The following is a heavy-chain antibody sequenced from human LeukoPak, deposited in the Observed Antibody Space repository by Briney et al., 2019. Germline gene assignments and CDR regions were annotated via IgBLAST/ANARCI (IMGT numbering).Heavy chain of an antibody. CDR2: ISGDGITT. CDR3: ARGFYGSGNS. D-gene: IGHD3-10*01. CDR1: GFTFSNYW. V-gene: IGHV3-74*01. Sequence: GGSLRLSCAASGFTFSNYWMYWVRQAPGRGPLWVSRISGDGITTYYVGSVKGRFTISRDNAKNTLYLQMHSLRAEDSAVYYCARGFYGSGNSWGHGTLVTVSS. J-gene: IGHJ4*01.